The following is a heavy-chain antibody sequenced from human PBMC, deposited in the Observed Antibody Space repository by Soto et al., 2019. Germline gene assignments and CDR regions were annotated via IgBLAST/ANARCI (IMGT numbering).Heavy chain of an antibody. CDR2: FDPEDGQT. V-gene: IGHV1-24*01. CDR1: GYTLTELS. CDR3: ATKYFHSRGFYYFDY. J-gene: IGHJ4*02. Sequence: ASVKVSCKVPGYTLTELSIHWVRQAPGKGLEWMGGFDPEDGQTVYVQKFQGRVTMTEDTSTDTAYMQLSSLRSEDTAVYYCATKYFHSRGFYYFDYWGQGTLVTVSS. D-gene: IGHD6-19*01.